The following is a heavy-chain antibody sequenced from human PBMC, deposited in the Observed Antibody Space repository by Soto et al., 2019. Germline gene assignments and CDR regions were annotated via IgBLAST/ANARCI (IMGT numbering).Heavy chain of an antibody. Sequence: SRALSVTWAISGDSVSSNSAALNWISQSPSRCLEWLGRAYYRSKWYNHYAVSVKSRITVNPDTSKNQFSLQLNSVTPEDTAVYYCARSGPGGYIDYWGQGTLVTVSS. D-gene: IGHD3-22*01. CDR3: ARSGPGGYIDY. V-gene: IGHV6-1*01. CDR2: AYYRSKWYN. CDR1: GDSVSSNSAA. J-gene: IGHJ4*02.